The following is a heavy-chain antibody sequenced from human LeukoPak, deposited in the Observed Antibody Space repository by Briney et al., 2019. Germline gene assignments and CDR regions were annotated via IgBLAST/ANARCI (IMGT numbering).Heavy chain of an antibody. CDR1: GYTFTGYY. Sequence: ASVKVSCKASGYTFTGYYIHWVRQAPGQGLEWMGWINPNSGGTNYAQKFQGRVTMTRDTSISTASMELSSLRSEDTAVYYCATGGLQHGAFDIWGQGTMVTVSS. V-gene: IGHV1-2*02. D-gene: IGHD3-16*01. J-gene: IGHJ3*02. CDR3: ATGGLQHGAFDI. CDR2: INPNSGGT.